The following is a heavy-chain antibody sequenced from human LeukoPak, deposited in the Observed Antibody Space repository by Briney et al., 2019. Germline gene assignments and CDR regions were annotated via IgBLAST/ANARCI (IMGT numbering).Heavy chain of an antibody. V-gene: IGHV1-2*02. CDR1: GYTFTCYY. CDR3: ARSGLELWFGELLGRGYYGMDV. CDR2: INPNSGGT. Sequence: APVKVSCKASGYTFTCYYMHWVRQAPGQGLEWMGWINPNSGGTNYAQKFQGRVTMTRDTSISTAYMELSRLRSDDTAVYYCARSGLELWFGELLGRGYYGMDVWGQGTTVTVSS. D-gene: IGHD3-10*01. J-gene: IGHJ6*02.